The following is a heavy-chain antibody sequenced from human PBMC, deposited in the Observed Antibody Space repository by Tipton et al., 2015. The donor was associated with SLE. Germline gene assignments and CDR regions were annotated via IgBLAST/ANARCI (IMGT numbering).Heavy chain of an antibody. D-gene: IGHD3-9*01. CDR3: ATSFIYTDWGAFHI. J-gene: IGHJ3*02. Sequence: GLVKPSENLSLNCTVSGGSIINNAYYWGWIRQPPGKGLEWIGSMYNSGTIFYKSSLKSRLTISLDTPKNQFSLKLTSVTAADTAVYYCATSFIYTDWGAFHIWGQGTMVTVSS. V-gene: IGHV4-39*07. CDR2: MYNSGTI. CDR1: GGSIINNAYY.